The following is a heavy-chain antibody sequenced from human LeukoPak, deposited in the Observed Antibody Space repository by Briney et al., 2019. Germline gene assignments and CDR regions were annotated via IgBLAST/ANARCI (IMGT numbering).Heavy chain of an antibody. CDR1: GFTFSNYA. D-gene: IGHD3-16*02. CDR3: AKVPITFGGVIVLYYFDY. CDR2: ISGSGVST. Sequence: GGSLRLSCAASGFTFSNYAMNWVRQAPGKGLEWVSAISGSGVSTYSADSVKGRFTISRDNSKNTLYLQMNSLRAEDTAVYYCAKVPITFGGVIVLYYFDYWGQGTLVTVSS. V-gene: IGHV3-23*01. J-gene: IGHJ4*02.